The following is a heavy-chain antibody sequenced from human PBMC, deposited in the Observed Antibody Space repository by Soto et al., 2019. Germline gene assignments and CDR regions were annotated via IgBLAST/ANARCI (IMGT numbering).Heavy chain of an antibody. CDR2: ISAYNGNT. D-gene: IGHD3-10*01. CDR3: ARGRPYNNYYGSVDGMDV. J-gene: IGHJ6*02. Sequence: QVQLVQSGAEVKKPGASVKVSCKASGYTFTSYGISWVRQAPGQGLEWMGWISAYNGNTNDAQKLQGRVTMTTDTSTSTAYMELRSLRSDDTAVYYCARGRPYNNYYGSVDGMDVWGQGTTVTVSS. CDR1: GYTFTSYG. V-gene: IGHV1-18*01.